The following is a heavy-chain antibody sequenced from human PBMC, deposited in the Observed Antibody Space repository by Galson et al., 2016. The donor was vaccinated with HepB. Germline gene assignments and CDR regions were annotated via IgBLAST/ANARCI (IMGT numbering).Heavy chain of an antibody. CDR2: IHAGGST. D-gene: IGHD4-23*01. J-gene: IGHJ5*01. Sequence: SLRLPCAASGFTVGGDYLSWVRQAPGKGLEWVSIIHAGGSTFYADSVKGRFTISRDDSKNSVSLQMNSLRAEDTALYYCVRGINSDSWGQGTQVTVSS. V-gene: IGHV3-66*01. CDR1: GFTVGGDY. CDR3: VRGINSDS.